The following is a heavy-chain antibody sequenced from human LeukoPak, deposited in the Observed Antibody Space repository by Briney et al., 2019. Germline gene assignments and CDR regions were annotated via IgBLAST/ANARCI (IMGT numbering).Heavy chain of an antibody. V-gene: IGHV2-70*11. D-gene: IGHD6-13*01. Sequence: SGPTLVNPTQTLTLTCTFSGFSLSTSGMCVSWIRQPPGKALEWLARIDWDDDKYYSTSLKTRLTISMATSKNQVVLTMTNMDPVDTATYYCARTPPVAAAGSFDYWGQGTLVTVSS. CDR2: IDWDDDK. J-gene: IGHJ4*02. CDR3: ARTPPVAAAGSFDY. CDR1: GFSLSTSGMC.